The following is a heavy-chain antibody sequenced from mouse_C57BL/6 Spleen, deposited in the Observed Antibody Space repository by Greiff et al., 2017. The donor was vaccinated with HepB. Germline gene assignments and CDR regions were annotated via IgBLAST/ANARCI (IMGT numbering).Heavy chain of an antibody. CDR1: GYTFTSYG. V-gene: IGHV1-81*01. D-gene: IGHD2-3*01. CDR2: IYPRSGNT. J-gene: IGHJ2*01. Sequence: VHLVESGAELARPGASVKLSCKASGYTFTSYGISWVKQRTGQGLEWIGEIYPRSGNTYYNEKFKGKATLTADKSSSTAYMELRSLTSEDSAVYFCARVPYYDGYTSLDYWGQGTTLTVSS. CDR3: ARVPYYDGYTSLDY.